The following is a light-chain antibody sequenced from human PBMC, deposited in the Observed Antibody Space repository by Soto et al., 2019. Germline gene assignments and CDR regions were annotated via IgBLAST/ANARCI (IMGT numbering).Light chain of an antibody. Sequence: EIVMTQSPATLSVSPGERATLSCRASQSVSSNLAWYQQKPGQAPRLLIYGASTRATGIPARFSGSGSGTEFTLTISSLQSEDFAVYYWQQYNNWPPYTFGQGNKLELK. V-gene: IGKV3-15*01. CDR2: GAS. J-gene: IGKJ2*01. CDR1: QSVSSN. CDR3: QQYNNWPPYT.